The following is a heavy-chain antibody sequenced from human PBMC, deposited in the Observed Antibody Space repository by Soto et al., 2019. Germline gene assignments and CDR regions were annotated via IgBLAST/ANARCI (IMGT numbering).Heavy chain of an antibody. CDR3: AKPGATQRGGRS. D-gene: IGHD3-16*01. J-gene: IGHJ4*02. Sequence: QVQLVESGGGQVKPGGTLRLSCAASGFTFSDYSMSWMRQAPGKGLEWVSYISSASSTIYYAESVKGRFTVSRDNAKDTLKRQVKSLRTGDTAVDYGAKPGATQRGGRSGGRGTRFTVSS. V-gene: IGHV3-11*01. CDR1: GFTFSDYS. CDR2: ISSASSTI.